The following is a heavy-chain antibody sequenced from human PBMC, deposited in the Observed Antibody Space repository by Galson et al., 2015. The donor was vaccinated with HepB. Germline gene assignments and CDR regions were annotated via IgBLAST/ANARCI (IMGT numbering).Heavy chain of an antibody. Sequence: PALVKPTQSLTLTCTFFGFSLSTSGVGVVWIRQPPGKALEWLALIYWDDDKRYSPSLKSRLTINKDTSKNQVLLTMTNIDPVDTATYYCARLLYSGTYLRWFDPWGQGTLVTVSS. J-gene: IGHJ5*02. CDR3: ARLLYSGTYLRWFDP. CDR2: IYWDDDK. D-gene: IGHD1-26*01. V-gene: IGHV2-5*02. CDR1: GFSLSTSGVG.